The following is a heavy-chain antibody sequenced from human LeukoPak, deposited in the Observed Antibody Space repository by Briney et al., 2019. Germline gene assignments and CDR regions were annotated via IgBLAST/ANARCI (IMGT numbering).Heavy chain of an antibody. CDR2: FDPEDGET. J-gene: IGHJ6*02. V-gene: IGHV1-24*01. CDR1: GGTFSSYA. CDR3: ATVSFYYGMDV. Sequence: ASVKVSCKASGGTFSSYAISWVRQAPGKGLEWMGGFDPEDGETIYAQKFQGRVTMTEDTSTDTAYMELSSLRSEDTAVYYCATVSFYYGMDVWGQGTTVTVSS.